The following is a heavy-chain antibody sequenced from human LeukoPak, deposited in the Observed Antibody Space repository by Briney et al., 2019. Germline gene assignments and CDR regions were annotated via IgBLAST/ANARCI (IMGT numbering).Heavy chain of an antibody. CDR3: AKYCSGGNCYSGLY. D-gene: IGHD2-15*01. J-gene: IGHJ4*02. V-gene: IGHV3-23*01. CDR2: ISGSDGST. Sequence: GGSLRLSCAASGITFSISAMTWVRQAPGKGLEWVSTISGSDGSTYYADSVKGRFTISRDSSKNTLFLQMNSLRAEDTAVYYCAKYCSGGNCYSGLYWGQGTLVTVSS. CDR1: GITFSISA.